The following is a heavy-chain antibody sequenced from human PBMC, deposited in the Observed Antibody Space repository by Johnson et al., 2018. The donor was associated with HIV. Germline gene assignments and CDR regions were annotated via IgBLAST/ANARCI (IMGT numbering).Heavy chain of an antibody. CDR3: AKEGCNDYGDEVGFAFDI. CDR2: ISWNSGRI. Sequence: QLVESGGGVVRPGGSLRLSCAASGFTFDDYAMHWVQPAPGKGLEWVSSISWNSGRIGYADSVKGRFTISRDNSKNSLDLQMNRRRTDDTALYYCAKEGCNDYGDEVGFAFDIWGQGTMVTVSS. V-gene: IGHV3-9*01. CDR1: GFTFDDYA. D-gene: IGHD4-17*01. J-gene: IGHJ3*02.